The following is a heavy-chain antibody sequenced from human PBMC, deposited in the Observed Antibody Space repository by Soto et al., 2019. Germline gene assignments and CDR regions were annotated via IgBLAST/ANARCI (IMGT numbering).Heavy chain of an antibody. J-gene: IGHJ4*02. D-gene: IGHD1-26*01. CDR3: ARVLYATWSSFDY. Sequence: GGSLRLSCTASGFTFSSYEMTWVRQAPGKGLEWISYITSGGTTYYADSAKGRFTISRDNARNSLYLHLNSLTAEDTAIYYCARVLYATWSSFDYWGQGTLVTVSS. CDR1: GFTFSSYE. V-gene: IGHV3-48*03. CDR2: ITSGGTT.